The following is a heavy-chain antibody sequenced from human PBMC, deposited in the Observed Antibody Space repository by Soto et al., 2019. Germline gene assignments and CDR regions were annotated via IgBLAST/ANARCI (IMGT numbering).Heavy chain of an antibody. J-gene: IGHJ4*02. Sequence: SVKVSCKASGGTFSRYAISWVRQAPGQGLEWMGGIIPMFGTANYAQKFQGRVTITAVESTSTAYMELSSLRSEDTAVYYCARQFDYESSGYYYPYWGQGTPVTVSS. D-gene: IGHD3-22*01. CDR2: IIPMFGTA. CDR3: ARQFDYESSGYYYPY. CDR1: GGTFSRYA. V-gene: IGHV1-69*13.